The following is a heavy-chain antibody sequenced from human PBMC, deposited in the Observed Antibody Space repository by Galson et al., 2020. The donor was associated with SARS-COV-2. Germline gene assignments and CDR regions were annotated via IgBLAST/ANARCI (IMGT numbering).Heavy chain of an antibody. CDR2: ISAYNGNT. CDR1: GYTFTSYG. Sequence: ASVTVSCKASGYTFTSYGISWVRQAPGQGLEWMGWISAYNGNTNYAQKLQGRVTMTTDTSTSTAYMELRSLRSDDTAVYYCARGGIQLWLPELYGDYEKGNSDYWGQGTLVTVSS. CDR3: ARGGIQLWLPELYGDYEKGNSDY. D-gene: IGHD5-18*01. V-gene: IGHV1-18*01. J-gene: IGHJ4*02.